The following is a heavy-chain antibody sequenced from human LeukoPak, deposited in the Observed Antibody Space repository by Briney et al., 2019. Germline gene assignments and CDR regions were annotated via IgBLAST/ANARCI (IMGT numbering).Heavy chain of an antibody. CDR3: AKDAIRGDGYWEFDY. J-gene: IGHJ4*02. CDR2: ILQSGGTS. Sequence: GGSLRLSCVASGFTFNNYAMSWVRQAPGKGLEWVSGILQSGGTSYYADSVKGRFTISRDNSKSTLYLQMNSLRVEDTAIYYCAKDAIRGDGYWEFDYWGQGILVTVSS. D-gene: IGHD5-24*01. CDR1: GFTFNNYA. V-gene: IGHV3-23*01.